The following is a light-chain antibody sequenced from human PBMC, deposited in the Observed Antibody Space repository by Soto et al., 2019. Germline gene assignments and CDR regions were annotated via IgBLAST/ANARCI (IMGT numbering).Light chain of an antibody. V-gene: IGLV1-40*01. Sequence: QAVVTQPPSVSGAPGQRVTISCTGSSSNIGAGYDVHWYQQLPGTAPKLLIYGNTNRPSGVPDRFSGSKSGTSASLAITGLQAEDEADYYCQSYDTSLSDSWVFGGGTKLTVL. CDR3: QSYDTSLSDSWV. CDR1: SSNIGAGYD. J-gene: IGLJ3*02. CDR2: GNT.